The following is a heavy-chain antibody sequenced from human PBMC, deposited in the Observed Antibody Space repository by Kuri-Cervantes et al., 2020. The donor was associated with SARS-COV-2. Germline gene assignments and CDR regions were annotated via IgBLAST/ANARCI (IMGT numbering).Heavy chain of an antibody. J-gene: IGHJ2*01. Sequence: ASVKVSCKVSRYTLTELSMHWVRQAPGKGLEWMGGFDPEDGETIYAQKFQGRVTMTEDTSTDTAYMELSSLRSEDTAAYYCATAYRGYHYWYFDLWGRGTLVTVSS. D-gene: IGHD3-22*01. V-gene: IGHV1-24*01. CDR2: FDPEDGET. CDR1: RYTLTELS. CDR3: ATAYRGYHYWYFDL.